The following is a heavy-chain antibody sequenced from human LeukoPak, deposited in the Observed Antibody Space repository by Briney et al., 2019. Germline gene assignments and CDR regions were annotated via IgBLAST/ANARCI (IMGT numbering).Heavy chain of an antibody. CDR1: GFTFSNHA. Sequence: GGSLRLSCATSGFTFSNHAMHWVRQATGKGLEWVSAIGTAGDTFYPGSVKGRFTISRDDSKNTLYLQMHSLRAEDTAVYYCARESSGYYFDYWGQGTLVTVSS. CDR2: IGTAGDT. CDR3: ARESSGYYFDY. D-gene: IGHD6-25*01. V-gene: IGHV3-13*01. J-gene: IGHJ4*02.